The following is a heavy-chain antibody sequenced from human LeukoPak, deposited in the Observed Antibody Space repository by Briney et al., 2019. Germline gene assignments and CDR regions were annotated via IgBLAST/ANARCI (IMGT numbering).Heavy chain of an antibody. D-gene: IGHD3-10*01. Sequence: ASVKVSCKASGGTFSSYAISWVRRAPGQGLEWMGGIIPIFGTANYAQKFQGRVTITADESTSTAYMELSSLRSEDTAVYYCARGDYGSGSHYSPNSYHMDVWGKGTTVTVSS. V-gene: IGHV1-69*13. CDR2: IIPIFGTA. J-gene: IGHJ6*03. CDR1: GGTFSSYA. CDR3: ARGDYGSGSHYSPNSYHMDV.